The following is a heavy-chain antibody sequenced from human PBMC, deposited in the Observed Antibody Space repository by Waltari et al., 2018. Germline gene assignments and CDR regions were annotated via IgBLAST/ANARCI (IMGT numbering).Heavy chain of an antibody. CDR2: INHSGST. J-gene: IGHJ4*02. Sequence: QVQLQQWGAGLLKPSETLSLTCAVYGGSFSGYYWSWIRQPPGKGLEWIGEINHSGSTNYTPALKSRVTISVDTSKNQFSLKLSSVTAADTAVYYCASREGVATLNYWGQGTLVTVSS. D-gene: IGHD5-12*01. CDR3: ASREGVATLNY. CDR1: GGSFSGYY. V-gene: IGHV4-34*01.